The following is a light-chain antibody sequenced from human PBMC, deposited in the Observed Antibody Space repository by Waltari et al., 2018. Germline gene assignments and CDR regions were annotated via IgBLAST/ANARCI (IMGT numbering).Light chain of an antibody. V-gene: IGKV3D-15*01. Sequence: ELVMTQSPATLSLSPGERATLSCRASQSVSSSLAWYQQKPGQAPRLLIYGASSRATGIPDRFSGSGSGTDFTLTISSLEPEDVGVYYCLQRSNWPRTFGQGTKVEIK. J-gene: IGKJ1*01. CDR2: GAS. CDR1: QSVSSS. CDR3: LQRSNWPRT.